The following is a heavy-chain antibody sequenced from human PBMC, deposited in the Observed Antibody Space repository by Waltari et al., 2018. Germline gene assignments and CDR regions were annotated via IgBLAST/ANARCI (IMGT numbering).Heavy chain of an antibody. V-gene: IGHV3-48*01. D-gene: IGHD5-18*01. J-gene: IGHJ3*02. Sequence: EVQLVESGGGLVQPGGSLRLSCAASGFTFSTSSMNWDGQAPGKGLEWVSYISSSTSTTYYADSVKGRFTSSRDNAKNSLYLQMNSLRAEDTAVYYCARGRDGYSQDVFDIWGQGTMVSVSS. CDR3: ARGRDGYSQDVFDI. CDR2: ISSSTSTT. CDR1: GFTFSTSS.